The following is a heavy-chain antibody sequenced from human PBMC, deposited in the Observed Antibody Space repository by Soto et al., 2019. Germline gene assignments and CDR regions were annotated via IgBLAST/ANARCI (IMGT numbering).Heavy chain of an antibody. D-gene: IGHD3-10*01. CDR1: GGSISSYY. J-gene: IGHJ6*02. CDR2: IYYSGST. V-gene: IGHV4-59*01. Sequence: SETLSLTCTVPGGSISSYYWSWIRQPPGKGLEWIGYIYYSGSTNYNPSLKSRVTISVDTSKNQFSLKLSSVTAADTAVYYCARGSYGSGSYYRGYYYYYGMDVWGQGTTVT. CDR3: ARGSYGSGSYYRGYYYYYGMDV.